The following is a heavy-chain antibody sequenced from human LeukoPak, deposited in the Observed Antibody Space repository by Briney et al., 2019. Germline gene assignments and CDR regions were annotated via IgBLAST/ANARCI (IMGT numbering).Heavy chain of an antibody. D-gene: IGHD3-10*01. Sequence: SETLSLTCSVSGGPISNYYWRWIRQPPGKGLEWIGYIQYSAITKYNPSVQSRVAISLVTSRNQFSLKLTSVTAADTAVYYCASSGNYYFTLDYWGQGTLVTVSS. V-gene: IGHV4-59*08. CDR1: GGPISNYY. CDR3: ASSGNYYFTLDY. J-gene: IGHJ4*02. CDR2: IQYSAIT.